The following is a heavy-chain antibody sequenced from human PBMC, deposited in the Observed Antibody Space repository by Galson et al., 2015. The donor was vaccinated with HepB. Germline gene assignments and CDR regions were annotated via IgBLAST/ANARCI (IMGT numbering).Heavy chain of an antibody. V-gene: IGHV3-48*01. CDR2: ISSSGTTM. Sequence: SLRLSCAASGFTFSRYSMNWVRQAPGKGLEWVSYISSSGTTMFHADSLKGRFTISRDSAKNSLSLQMNSLRAEDTAVYYCARGPHEVHGDFLSVGWFDPWGQGTLVTVSS. CDR1: GFTFSRYS. CDR3: ARGPHEVHGDFLSVGWFDP. D-gene: IGHD4-23*01. J-gene: IGHJ5*02.